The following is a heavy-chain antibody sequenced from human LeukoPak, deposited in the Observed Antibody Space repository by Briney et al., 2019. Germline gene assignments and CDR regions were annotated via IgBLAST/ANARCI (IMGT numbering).Heavy chain of an antibody. Sequence: GGSLRLSCAASGFTFSSYAMSWVRQAPGKGLEWVSSISGSGGNTYYADSVKGRFTISRDNSKNTLYMQMNSLRAEDTAVYYCAKLVAHFDYWGQGTLVTVSS. J-gene: IGHJ4*02. V-gene: IGHV3-23*01. CDR1: GFTFSSYA. D-gene: IGHD2-15*01. CDR2: ISGSGGNT. CDR3: AKLVAHFDY.